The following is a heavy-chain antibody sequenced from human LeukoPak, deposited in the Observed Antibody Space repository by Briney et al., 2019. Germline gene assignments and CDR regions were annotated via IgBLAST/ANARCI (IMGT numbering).Heavy chain of an antibody. J-gene: IGHJ4*02. CDR1: GFTFSSYA. CDR3: AKDPIVVVPAAHDY. D-gene: IGHD2-2*01. V-gene: IGHV3-23*01. CDR2: ISGSGGST. Sequence: PGGSLRLSCAASGFTFSSYAMSWVRQAPGKGLEWVSAISGSGGSTYYADSVKGRFTISRDNSKNTLYLQMNSPRAEDTAVYYCAKDPIVVVPAAHDYWGQGTLVTVSS.